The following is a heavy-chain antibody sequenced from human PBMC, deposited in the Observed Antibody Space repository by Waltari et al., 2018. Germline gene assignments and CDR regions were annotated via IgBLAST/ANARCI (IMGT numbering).Heavy chain of an antibody. D-gene: IGHD1-26*01. CDR1: GDSVSNNYW. J-gene: IGHJ4*02. V-gene: IGHV4-4*02. CDR2: IHGTGKT. Sequence: QLQLQQSGPGLVKPSESLFLSCAVSGDSVSNNYWWSLVSQPPGKGLEWRGKIHGTGKTNYNPSLESRVTVSMDTSNNQFSLRVTSPTAADTAVYFCARDRGRGLYLDSWGQGTLVTVS. CDR3: ARDRGRGLYLDS.